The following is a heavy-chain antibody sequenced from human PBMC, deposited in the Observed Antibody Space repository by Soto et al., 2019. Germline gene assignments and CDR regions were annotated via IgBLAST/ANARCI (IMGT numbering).Heavy chain of an antibody. CDR3: ARAGFSYGHLLF. Sequence: SETLSLTCNASGGPIKTGDYYWNWIRQPPGKGLEWIGCVFYSGATNYSPSLKSRAAISMDTSKNQFSLSLTSVTAADTAVYYCARAGFSYGHLLFWGQGIRVTVSS. CDR1: GGPIKTGDYY. V-gene: IGHV4-30-4*01. J-gene: IGHJ4*02. CDR2: VFYSGAT. D-gene: IGHD3-10*01.